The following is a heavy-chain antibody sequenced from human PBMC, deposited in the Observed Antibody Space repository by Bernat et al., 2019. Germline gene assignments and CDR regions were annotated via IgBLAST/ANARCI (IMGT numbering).Heavy chain of an antibody. V-gene: IGHV3-33*01. CDR2: IWYDGSNK. J-gene: IGHJ6*03. CDR3: ARDLNIVATKSHQDYYYYYMDV. Sequence: QVQLVESGGGVVQPGRSLRLSCAASGFTFSSYGMHWVRQAPGKGLEWVAVIWYDGSNKYYADSVKGRFTISRDNSKNTLYLQMNSLRAEDTAVYYGARDLNIVATKSHQDYYYYYMDVWGKGTTVTVSS. CDR1: GFTFSSYG. D-gene: IGHD5-12*01.